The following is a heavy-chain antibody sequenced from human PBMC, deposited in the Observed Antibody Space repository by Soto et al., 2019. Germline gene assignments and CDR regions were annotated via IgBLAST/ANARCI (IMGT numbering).Heavy chain of an antibody. J-gene: IGHJ4*02. D-gene: IGHD2-8*02. Sequence: GGTLRLFCAASGFTFSDYWMSWVRQAPGKGLEWVAYIRQDGSEQNYVDSVKGRFTVSRDNTNNSLYLQMNSLRPEDTAVYYCVRGPYSSGSLYYLDYWGQGTLVTVSS. CDR1: GFTFSDYW. CDR3: VRGPYSSGSLYYLDY. CDR2: IRQDGSEQ. V-gene: IGHV3-7*03.